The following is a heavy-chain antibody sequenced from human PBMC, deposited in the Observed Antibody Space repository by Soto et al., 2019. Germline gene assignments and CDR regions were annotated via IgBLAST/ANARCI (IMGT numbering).Heavy chain of an antibody. CDR2: INSDGSST. CDR1: GFTFSSYW. CDR3: ARESGWPVRGNYYYGMDV. Sequence: EVQLVESGGGLVQPGGSLRLSCAASGFTFSSYWMHWVRQAPGKGLVWVSRINSDGSSTSYADSVKGRFTISRDNAKNTLYLQMNSLRAEDTAVYYCARESGWPVRGNYYYGMDVWGQGTTVTVSS. D-gene: IGHD6-19*01. J-gene: IGHJ6*02. V-gene: IGHV3-74*01.